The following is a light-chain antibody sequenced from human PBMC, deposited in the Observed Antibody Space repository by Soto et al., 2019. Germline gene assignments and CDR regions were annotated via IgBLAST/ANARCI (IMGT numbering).Light chain of an antibody. CDR1: STDVGNYNY. CDR2: DVN. J-gene: IGLJ2*01. V-gene: IGLV2-8*01. CDR3: SSYAGSNNRV. Sequence: QSALTQPPSASGSPGQYLTISCTGTSTDVGNYNYVSWYQQHPGKAPKLMISDVNRRPSGVPDRFSGSKSGNTASLTVSELQAEDEADYYCSSYAGSNNRVFGGGTKLTVL.